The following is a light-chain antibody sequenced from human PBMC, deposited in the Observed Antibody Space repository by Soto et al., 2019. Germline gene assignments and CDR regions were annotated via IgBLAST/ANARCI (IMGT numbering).Light chain of an antibody. CDR1: QSVSSSY. V-gene: IGKV3-20*01. CDR3: QQYGSSLWT. Sequence: EIVLTQSPGTLSLSPWERATLSCRASQSVSSSYLAGYQQKPGQAPRLLIYGASSRATGITDRFSGSGSGTDFTLTISRLEPEYFAVYYCQQYGSSLWTFGQGTKVEIK. CDR2: GAS. J-gene: IGKJ1*01.